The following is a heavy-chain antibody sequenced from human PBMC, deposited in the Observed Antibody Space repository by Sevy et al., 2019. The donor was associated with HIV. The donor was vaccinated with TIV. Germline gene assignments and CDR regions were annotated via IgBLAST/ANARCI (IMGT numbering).Heavy chain of an antibody. CDR2: IYHTGST. J-gene: IGHJ3*01. CDR1: GGSISSGVYS. Sequence: SETLSLTCAVSGGSISSGVYSWNWIRQSPGKGLERIGYIYHTGSTYYNPSLKSRLTMSVDMSKNQFSLKMNSLTAADTAVYYCARDGGTLTTPGAFDFWGQGTMVTVSS. CDR3: ARDGGTLTTPGAFDF. V-gene: IGHV4-30-2*06. D-gene: IGHD4-4*01.